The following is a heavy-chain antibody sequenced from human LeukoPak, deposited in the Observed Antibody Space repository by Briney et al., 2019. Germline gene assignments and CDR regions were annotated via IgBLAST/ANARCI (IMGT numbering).Heavy chain of an antibody. CDR1: RFTFSNFA. D-gene: IGHD3-10*01. CDR2: ISYDGSKT. V-gene: IGHV3-30-3*01. J-gene: IGHJ4*02. Sequence: PGGSLRLSCAASRFTFSNFAIHWVRQAPGKGLEWVAVISYDGSKTYYADSVKGRFTISRDNSKNTLYLQMNSLRAEDTAVYFCANSRGYGSGNLWGQGTLVTVSS. CDR3: ANSRGYGSGNL.